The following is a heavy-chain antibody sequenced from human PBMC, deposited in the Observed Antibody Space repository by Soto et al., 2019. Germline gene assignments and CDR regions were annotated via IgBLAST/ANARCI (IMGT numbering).Heavy chain of an antibody. Sequence: GGSLRLSCAASGFTFSDYYMSWIRQAPGKGLEWVSYISSSSSYTNYADSVKGRFTISRDNAKNTVYLQMNGLRSDDTALYYCALPYAGDPAGFDYWGQGTLVTVSS. CDR2: ISSSSSYT. V-gene: IGHV3-11*06. CDR3: ALPYAGDPAGFDY. J-gene: IGHJ4*02. D-gene: IGHD2-21*02. CDR1: GFTFSDYY.